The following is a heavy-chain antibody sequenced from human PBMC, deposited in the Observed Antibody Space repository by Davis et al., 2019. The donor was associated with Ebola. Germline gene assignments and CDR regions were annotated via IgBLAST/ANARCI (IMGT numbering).Heavy chain of an antibody. D-gene: IGHD6-13*01. CDR1: GFTFSSYS. V-gene: IGHV3-23*01. J-gene: IGHJ5*02. Sequence: GGSLRLSCAASGFTFSSYSMNWVRQAPGKGLEWVSGISGSGSESDYRDSVKGRFTISRDNFKNTVYLQMNSLRAEDTAVYYCAREGIAAAGTSAWFDPWGQGTLVTVSS. CDR2: ISGSGSES. CDR3: AREGIAAAGTSAWFDP.